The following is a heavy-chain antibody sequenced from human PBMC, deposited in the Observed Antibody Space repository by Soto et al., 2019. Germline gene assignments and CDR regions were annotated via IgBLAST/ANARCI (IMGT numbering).Heavy chain of an antibody. CDR3: GGAVGDFDFRRYRPSYFAQ. CDR2: IDNSGST. D-gene: IGHD2-21*01. J-gene: IGHJ4*02. V-gene: IGHV4-31*03. Sequence: TSETLSLTCTVSGASVSTGVYYWTWIRQHPGKGLEWIGYIDNSGSTYYNPSLTGRVDISVDTSKNQFSLNLQSLTAADTAFYYWGGAVGDFDFRRYRPSYFAQGGKGIRAPVP. CDR1: GASVSTGVYY.